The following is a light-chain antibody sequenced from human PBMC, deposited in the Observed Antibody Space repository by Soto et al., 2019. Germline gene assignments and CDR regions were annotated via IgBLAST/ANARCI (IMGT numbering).Light chain of an antibody. Sequence: SYELTQPPSVSVAPGQTATISCGENNIDSRTVHWYQQKPGQAPLLVVYDNNLRPSGIPNRFFGSNSGNTATLTISRVEAGDEADYYCQVWDNVDDHIYVFGTGTKVTVL. CDR2: DNN. V-gene: IGLV3-21*02. J-gene: IGLJ1*01. CDR1: NIDSRT. CDR3: QVWDNVDDHIYV.